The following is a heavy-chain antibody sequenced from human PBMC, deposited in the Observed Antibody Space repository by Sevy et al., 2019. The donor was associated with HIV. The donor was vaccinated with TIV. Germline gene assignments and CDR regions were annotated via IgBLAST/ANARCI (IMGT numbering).Heavy chain of an antibody. CDR1: GGSFSAYQ. D-gene: IGHD3-22*01. V-gene: IGHV4-59*01. J-gene: IGHJ4*02. Sequence: SETLSLVCTVSGGSFSAYQWNWIRQPPGKGLEWIGYIFDSGRTNYNPSLKSRVTISVDTSRNQFSLKLDSVTAADTAMYYCARSLNNYGSRGYQMGLDYWGQGTLVTVSS. CDR2: IFDSGRT. CDR3: ARSLNNYGSRGYQMGLDY.